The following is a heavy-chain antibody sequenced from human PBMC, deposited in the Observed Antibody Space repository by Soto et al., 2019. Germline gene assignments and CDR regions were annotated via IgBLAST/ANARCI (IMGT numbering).Heavy chain of an antibody. Sequence: SETLCLTCTVSGGSLRSGSYWSWIRQPPGKGLEWIGYIYHGGATTYNASLKSRVTISVDTSKNQFFLKVNSVTAADTAVYFCARDSSGRHDYWGQGTPVTVS. D-gene: IGHD3-22*01. J-gene: IGHJ4*02. V-gene: IGHV4-61*01. CDR2: IYHGGAT. CDR3: ARDSSGRHDY. CDR1: GGSLRSGSY.